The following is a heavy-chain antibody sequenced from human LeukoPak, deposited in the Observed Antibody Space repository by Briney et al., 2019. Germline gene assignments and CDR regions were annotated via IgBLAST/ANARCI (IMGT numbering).Heavy chain of an antibody. D-gene: IGHD6-13*01. CDR1: GFIFDDYT. Sequence: GGSLRLSCATSGFIFDDYTMHWVRQVPEKGVEWVSLITWDGETTHYADSVRGRFTISRDNSKNSLYLQMNSLRTEDTAVYYCAKVFYSDSYFDSWGQGTLVIVSS. V-gene: IGHV3-43*01. CDR2: ITWDGETT. J-gene: IGHJ4*02. CDR3: AKVFYSDSYFDS.